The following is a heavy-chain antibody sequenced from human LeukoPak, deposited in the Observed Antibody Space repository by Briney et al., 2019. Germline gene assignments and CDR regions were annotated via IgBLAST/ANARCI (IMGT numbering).Heavy chain of an antibody. CDR1: GGSIYSYY. D-gene: IGHD3-10*01. J-gene: IGHJ6*03. V-gene: IGHV4-4*07. CDR3: ARDLYGSDYYMDV. Sequence: SETLSLTCTVSGGSIYSYYWSWIRQPAGKGLEWIGHIYTSGSTNYNPSLKSRVTISVDTSKNQFSLKLNSVTAADTAVYYCARDLYGSDYYMDVWGKGTTVTVSS. CDR2: IYTSGST.